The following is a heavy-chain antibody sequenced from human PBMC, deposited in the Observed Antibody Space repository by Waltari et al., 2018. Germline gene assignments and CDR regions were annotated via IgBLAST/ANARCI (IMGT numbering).Heavy chain of an antibody. CDR3: ASGYYSRPIDF. D-gene: IGHD2-21*01. CDR2: IPPAAADG. V-gene: IGHV5-51*01. CDR1: GHRFSTHY. Sequence: VQLVQSGAEVTKPGESLTLSCKTSGHRFSTHYIAGARQVPGKGRGWGGLIPPAAADGPSRPSIQGQVVISVDKSTNTTFLQWRSLKASDSAMYYCASGYYSRPIDFWGQGTLVSVSS. J-gene: IGHJ4*02.